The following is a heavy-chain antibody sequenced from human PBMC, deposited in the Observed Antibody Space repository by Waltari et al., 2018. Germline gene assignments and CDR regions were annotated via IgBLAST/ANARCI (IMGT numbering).Heavy chain of an antibody. CDR1: GFTFSSYA. J-gene: IGHJ6*03. Sequence: EVKLLESGGGLVQPGGSLRLSCAASGFTFSSYAMSWVRPEPGKGLEGVSGIYSGVRTYHAGSVKGRFTISRDNSRNTLYLQMNSLRAEDTAVYYCAKDRADYYDSSGYYYYYYYMDVWGKGTTVTVSS. V-gene: IGHV3-23*03. D-gene: IGHD3-22*01. CDR2: IYSGVRT. CDR3: AKDRADYYDSSGYYYYYYYMDV.